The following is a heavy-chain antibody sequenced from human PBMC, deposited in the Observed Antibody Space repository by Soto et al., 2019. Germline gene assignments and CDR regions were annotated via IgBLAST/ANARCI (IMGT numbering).Heavy chain of an antibody. CDR2: INAGNGNT. CDR1: GYTFTSYA. D-gene: IGHD3-16*02. J-gene: IGHJ4*02. CDR3: ARGPWGSYRYTTYYFDY. Sequence: ASVKVSCKASGYTFTSYAMHWVRQAPGQRLEWMGWINAGNGNTKYSQKFQGRVTITRDTSASTAYMELSSLRSEDTAVYYCARGPWGSYRYTTYYFDYWGQGTLVTVSS. V-gene: IGHV1-3*01.